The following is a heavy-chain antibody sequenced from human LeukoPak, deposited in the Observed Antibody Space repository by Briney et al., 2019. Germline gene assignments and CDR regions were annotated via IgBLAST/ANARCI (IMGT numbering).Heavy chain of an antibody. Sequence: GGSLRLSCAASGFTFSSYSMNWVRQALGKGLEWVSSISSSSSYIYYADSVKGRFTISRDNAKNSLYLQMNSLRAEDTAVYYCASCAGGGSCYLNYWGQGTLVTVSS. CDR2: ISSSSSYI. J-gene: IGHJ4*02. D-gene: IGHD2-15*01. V-gene: IGHV3-21*01. CDR1: GFTFSSYS. CDR3: ASCAGGGSCYLNY.